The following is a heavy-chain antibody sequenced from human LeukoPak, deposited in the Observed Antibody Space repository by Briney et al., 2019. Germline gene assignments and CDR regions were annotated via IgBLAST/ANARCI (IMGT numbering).Heavy chain of an antibody. V-gene: IGHV3-23*01. J-gene: IGHJ4*02. CDR3: AKDQTRNYYGSGSYDY. Sequence: GGSLRLSCAASGFTFSSYAMSWVRQAPGKGLEWVSGISGSGGSTYYADSVKGRFTISRDNSKNTLYLQMNSLRAEDTAVYYCAKDQTRNYYGSGSYDYWGQGTLVTVSS. CDR2: ISGSGGST. CDR1: GFTFSSYA. D-gene: IGHD3-10*01.